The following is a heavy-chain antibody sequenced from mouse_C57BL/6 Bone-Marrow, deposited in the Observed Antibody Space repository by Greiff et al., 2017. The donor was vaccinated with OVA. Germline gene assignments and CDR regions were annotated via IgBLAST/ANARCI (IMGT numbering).Heavy chain of an antibody. Sequence: VQVVESGPGLVAPSQSLSITCTVSGFSLTSYGVHWVRQPPGKGLEWLVVIWSDGSTTYNSALKSRLSISKDNSKSQVFLKMNSLQTDDTAMYYCASSTMVTTGGYYYAMDYWGQGTSVTVSS. D-gene: IGHD2-2*01. J-gene: IGHJ4*01. CDR1: GFSLTSYG. CDR3: ASSTMVTTGGYYYAMDY. CDR2: IWSDGST. V-gene: IGHV2-6*03.